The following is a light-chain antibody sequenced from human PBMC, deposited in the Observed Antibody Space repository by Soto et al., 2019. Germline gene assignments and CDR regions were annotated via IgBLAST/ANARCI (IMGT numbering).Light chain of an antibody. Sequence: EIVLTQSPGTLPLSPGERATLSCRASQSVSSNYLVWYQQKPGQAPRPLIYGASSRATGIPDRFSGSGSGTEFAPTISRLEPEDFAVYYCQQYANSPFTFGQGTKLEIK. J-gene: IGKJ2*01. CDR3: QQYANSPFT. CDR2: GAS. V-gene: IGKV3-20*01. CDR1: QSVSSNY.